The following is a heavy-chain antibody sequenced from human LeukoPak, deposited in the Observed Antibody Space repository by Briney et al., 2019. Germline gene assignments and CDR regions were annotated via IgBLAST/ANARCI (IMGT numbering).Heavy chain of an antibody. CDR2: IRYDGSNK. V-gene: IGHV3-30*02. CDR1: GFTFSSYG. D-gene: IGHD1-14*01. Sequence: GGSLRLSCAASGFTFSSYGMHWVRQAPGKGLEWVAFIRYDGSNKYYADSVKGRFTISRDKSENTLYLQMNSLRADDTAVYYCANGRAGPEDAFDIWGQGTMVTVSS. CDR3: ANGRAGPEDAFDI. J-gene: IGHJ3*02.